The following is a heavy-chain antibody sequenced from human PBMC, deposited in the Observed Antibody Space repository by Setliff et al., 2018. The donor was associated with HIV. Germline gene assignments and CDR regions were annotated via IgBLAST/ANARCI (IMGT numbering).Heavy chain of an antibody. V-gene: IGHV4-31*03. CDR3: ARDICTSTSCPSGWFDP. CDR2: IYYSGST. CDR1: GGPISSGGYY. D-gene: IGHD2-2*01. Sequence: KPSEPLSLTCTVSGGPISSGGYYWSWIRQHPGKGLEWIGYIYYSGSTYYNPSLKSRVSISVDTSNNQFSLKLSSVTAADTAMYYCARDICTSTSCPSGWFDPWGQGTLVTVSS. J-gene: IGHJ5*02.